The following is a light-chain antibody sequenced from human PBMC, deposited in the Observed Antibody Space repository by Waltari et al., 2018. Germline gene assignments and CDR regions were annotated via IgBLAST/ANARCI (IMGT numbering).Light chain of an antibody. CDR3: QSFDRSLSASV. V-gene: IGLV1-40*01. CDR2: SNK. Sequence: QSVLTQPPSVSGAPGQSITISCTGSSSNFGAGYDVHWYQQLPGTATKLLIYSNKNRPSGVPDRFSGSKSGTSASLAITGLQAEDEADYYCQSFDRSLSASVFGGGTKLTVL. CDR1: SSNFGAGYD. J-gene: IGLJ3*02.